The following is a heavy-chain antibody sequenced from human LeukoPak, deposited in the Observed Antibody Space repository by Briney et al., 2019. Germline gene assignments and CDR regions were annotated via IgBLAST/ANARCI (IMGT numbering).Heavy chain of an antibody. D-gene: IGHD3-9*01. CDR2: IFSSGST. V-gene: IGHV4-39*07. CDR3: ARGDSGTYYDTVDY. Sequence: SETLSLTCTVSGGSISSSSYYWGWIRQPPGKRLEWIGSIFSSGSTYYNPSLQSRVTISVDTSKNQFSLKLTSVTAADTAVYYCARGDSGTYYDTVDYWGQGTLVTVSS. CDR1: GGSISSSSYY. J-gene: IGHJ4*02.